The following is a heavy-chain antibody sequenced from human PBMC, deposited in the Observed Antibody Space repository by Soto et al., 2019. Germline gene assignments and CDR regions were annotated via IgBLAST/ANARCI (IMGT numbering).Heavy chain of an antibody. D-gene: IGHD2-21*02. CDR1: GGSFSGYY. V-gene: IGHV4-34*01. Sequence: PSETLSLTCAVYGGSFSGYYWSWIRETPGKGLEWIGEINHSGISNYNPSLKSRATISADTSKNQFSLKLSSVTAADTAVYYCARGTPVETNWGQGTLVTVSS. J-gene: IGHJ4*02. CDR3: ARGTPVETN. CDR2: INHSGIS.